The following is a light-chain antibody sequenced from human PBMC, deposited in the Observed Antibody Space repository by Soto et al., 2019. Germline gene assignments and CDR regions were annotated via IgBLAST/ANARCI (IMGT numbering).Light chain of an antibody. CDR3: HQTFTLQLT. CDR2: AAS. V-gene: IGKV1-39*01. J-gene: IGKJ4*01. CDR1: RYIDTY. Sequence: DIQMTQSPSSLSASVGDRVTITCRASRYIDTYLSWYQQKPGKVPNLLISAASSLQSGVPSRFSGSGSGTDFPLTITRLQTEDFATYYFHQTFTLQLTFRGRTKVEI.